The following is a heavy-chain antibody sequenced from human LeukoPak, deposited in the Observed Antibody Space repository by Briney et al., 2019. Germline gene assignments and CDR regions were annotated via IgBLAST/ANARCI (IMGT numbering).Heavy chain of an antibody. D-gene: IGHD5-18*01. CDR1: GYTFTGYY. CDR2: ISAYNGNT. Sequence: GASVKVSCKASGYTFTGYYMHWVRQAPGQGLEWMGWISAYNGNTNYAQKLQGRVTMTTVTSTSTAYMELRSLRSDDTAVYYCARVGLKLVDTAMVWRSGGWNDYWGQGTLVTVSS. J-gene: IGHJ4*02. CDR3: ARVGLKLVDTAMVWRSGGWNDY. V-gene: IGHV1-18*04.